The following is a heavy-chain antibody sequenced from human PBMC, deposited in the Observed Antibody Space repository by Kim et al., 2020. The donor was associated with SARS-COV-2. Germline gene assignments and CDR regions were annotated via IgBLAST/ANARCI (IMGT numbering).Heavy chain of an antibody. CDR3: AASFYGSGSLVYYYGMDV. D-gene: IGHD3-10*01. V-gene: IGHV1-69*13. CDR1: GGTFSSYA. Sequence: SVKVSCKASGGTFSSYAISWVRQAPGQGLEWMGGIIPIFGTANYAQKFQGRVTITADESTSTAYMELSSLRSEDTAVYYCAASFYGSGSLVYYYGMDVWGQGTTVTVSS. CDR2: IIPIFGTA. J-gene: IGHJ6*02.